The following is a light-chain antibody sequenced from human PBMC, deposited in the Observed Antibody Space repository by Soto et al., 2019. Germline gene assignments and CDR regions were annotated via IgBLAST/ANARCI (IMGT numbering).Light chain of an antibody. CDR1: QSFSSN. CDR2: DAS. J-gene: IGKJ5*01. CDR3: QQRSNWPLT. V-gene: IGKV3-11*01. Sequence: EIVMTQSPGALSLSPCDRATLSCRASQSFSSNLAWYQQKPGQAPRLLIYDASNRATGIPARFSGSGSGTDFTLTISSLEPEDFAVYYCQQRSNWPLTFGQGTRLEIK.